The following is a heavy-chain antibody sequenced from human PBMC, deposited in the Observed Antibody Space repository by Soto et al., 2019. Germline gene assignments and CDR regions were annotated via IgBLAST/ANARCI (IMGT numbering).Heavy chain of an antibody. CDR2: MNPNSGNT. J-gene: IGHJ4*02. Sequence: ASVKVSCKASGYTFTSYDINWVRQATGQGLEWMGWMNPNSGNTGYAQKFQGRVTMTRNTSISTAYMELSSLRSEDTAVYYCALRTTGPYYFDYWGQGTLVTVSS. V-gene: IGHV1-8*01. CDR3: ALRTTGPYYFDY. D-gene: IGHD4-17*01. CDR1: GYTFTSYD.